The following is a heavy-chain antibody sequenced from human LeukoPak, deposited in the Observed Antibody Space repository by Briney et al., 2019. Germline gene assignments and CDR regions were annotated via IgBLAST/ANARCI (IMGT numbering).Heavy chain of an antibody. Sequence: SETLSLTCIVSGGSINSGSYYWSWIRQPAGKGLEWIGRIYTSGSTNYNPSHKSRVTISVDTSKNQFSLKLSSVTAADTAVYYCARGLSSSGSYWYYFDYWGQGTLVAVSS. V-gene: IGHV4-61*02. CDR1: GGSINSGSYY. D-gene: IGHD1-26*01. CDR2: IYTSGST. CDR3: ARGLSSSGSYWYYFDY. J-gene: IGHJ4*02.